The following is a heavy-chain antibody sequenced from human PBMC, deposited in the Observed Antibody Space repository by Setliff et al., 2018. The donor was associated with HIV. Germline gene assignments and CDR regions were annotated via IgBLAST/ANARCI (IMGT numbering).Heavy chain of an antibody. J-gene: IGHJ4*02. CDR2: IYSSGTT. CDR3: ARHYYTDPFDY. Sequence: PSETLSLTCAVSGDSVSSYYWTWIRQPPGKGLEWIGYIYSSGTTDYNPSLKSRVTMSVDTSNSHFSLKLASVTAADTAVYYCARHYYTDPFDYWGQGTLVTVSS. CDR1: GDSVSSYY. V-gene: IGHV4-4*08. D-gene: IGHD3-22*01.